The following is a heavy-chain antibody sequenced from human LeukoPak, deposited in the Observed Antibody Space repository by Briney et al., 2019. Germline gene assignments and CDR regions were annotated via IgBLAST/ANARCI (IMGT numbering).Heavy chain of an antibody. CDR3: ARDFGADAFDI. CDR2: VYASGST. V-gene: IGHV4-4*07. Sequence: PSETLSLTCTVSGGSISSYYWSWIRQRAGKGLEWIGRVYASGSTNHNPSLKSRVTMSVDTSKSQISLKLSSVTAADTAVYYCARDFGADAFDIWGQGTMVTLSS. CDR1: GGSISSYY. D-gene: IGHD3-10*01. J-gene: IGHJ3*02.